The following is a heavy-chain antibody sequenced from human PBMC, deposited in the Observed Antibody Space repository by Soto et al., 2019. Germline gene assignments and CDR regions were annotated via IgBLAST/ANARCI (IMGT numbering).Heavy chain of an antibody. V-gene: IGHV3-23*01. CDR1: GFTFSSYA. D-gene: IGHD6-6*01. CDR3: AKSIADITWYLIGVFFDY. J-gene: IGHJ4*02. CDR2: ISGSGGNT. Sequence: PGGSLRLSCAASGFTFSSYAMSWVRQAPGKGLEWVSAISGSGGNTYYADSVKGRFTISRDNSKNTLYLQMNSLRAEDTAVYYCAKSIADITWYLIGVFFDYWGQGTLVTVSS.